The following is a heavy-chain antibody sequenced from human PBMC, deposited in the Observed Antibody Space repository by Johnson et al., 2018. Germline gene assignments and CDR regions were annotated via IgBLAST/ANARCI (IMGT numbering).Heavy chain of an antibody. J-gene: IGHJ3*02. CDR1: GFTFSSYG. CDR3: ARDVGRWNDAFDI. D-gene: IGHD4-23*01. Sequence: QVQLGQSGGGVVQPGRSLRLSCAASGFTFSSYGMHWVRQAPGKGLEWVAVISYDGSNKYYADSVKGWFTISRDNSKNTVDLKMNSLRAEDTAVYYCARDVGRWNDAFDIWGQGTMVTVS. V-gene: IGHV3-30*03. CDR2: ISYDGSNK.